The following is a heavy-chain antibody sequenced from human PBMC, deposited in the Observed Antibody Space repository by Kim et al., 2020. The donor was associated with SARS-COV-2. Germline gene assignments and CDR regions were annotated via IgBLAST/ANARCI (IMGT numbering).Heavy chain of an antibody. J-gene: IGHJ4*02. Sequence: SETLSLTSVVYGESFSGFFWSWIRQSPGKGLEWIGEINHTGSGSTNSNPSLKSRVTMSIDPSKNQFSLNLTSVTAADTAVYYCARVGRIAAAGTFDHWGQGIPVTVSS. V-gene: IGHV4-34*01. CDR2: INHTGSGST. D-gene: IGHD6-13*01. CDR3: ARVGRIAAAGTFDH. CDR1: GESFSGFF.